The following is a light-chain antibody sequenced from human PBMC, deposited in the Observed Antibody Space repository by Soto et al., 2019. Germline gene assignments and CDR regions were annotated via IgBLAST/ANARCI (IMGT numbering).Light chain of an antibody. CDR1: RSNIGGNT. J-gene: IGLJ1*01. CDR2: TND. Sequence: QSVLTQPPSASGTLGQSVTISCSGSRSNIGGNTVNWYQQLPGTAHKLRIYTNDQRPSGVPDRFSGYKSGTLASLVLSGLQSEDEADYYCAEWDDSLTGCVFRTATTVTVL. V-gene: IGLV1-44*01. CDR3: AEWDDSLTGCV.